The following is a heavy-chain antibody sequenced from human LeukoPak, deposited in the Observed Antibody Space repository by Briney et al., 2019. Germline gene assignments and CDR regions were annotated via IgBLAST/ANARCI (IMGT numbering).Heavy chain of an antibody. CDR2: VYYSGST. V-gene: IGHV4-31*03. J-gene: IGHJ4*02. CDR1: GGSVSSGDYY. CDR3: ARDATYGDYFDY. D-gene: IGHD4-17*01. Sequence: SETLSLTCTVSGGSVSSGDYYWSWIRQLPGKGLEWIGHVYYSGSTYYNPSLKSRVTISVDTSKNQFSLKLSSVTAADTAVYYCARDATYGDYFDYWGQGTLVTVSS.